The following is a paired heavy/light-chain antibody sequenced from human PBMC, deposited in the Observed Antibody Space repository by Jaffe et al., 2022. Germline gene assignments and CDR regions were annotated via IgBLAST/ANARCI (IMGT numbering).Light chain of an antibody. CDR1: QSVSSN. J-gene: IGKJ2*01. Sequence: EIVMMQSPATLSVSPGERATLSCRASQSVSSNLAWYQQKPGQAPRLLIYGASTRATGIPARFSGSGSGTEFTLTISSLQSEDFAVYYCQQYNNWPLPNTFGQGTKLEIK. CDR2: GAS. V-gene: IGKV3D-15*01. CDR3: QQYNNWPLPNT.
Heavy chain of an antibody. CDR1: GFTFSSYS. CDR3: ARDGDSEDIVVVPAASNWFDP. J-gene: IGHJ5*02. V-gene: IGHV3-21*01. Sequence: EVQLVESGGGLVKPGGSLRLSCAASGFTFSSYSMNWVRQAPGKGLEWVSSISSSSSYIYYADSVKGRFTISRDNAKNSLYLQMNSLRAEDTAVYYCARDGDSEDIVVVPAASNWFDPWGQGTLVTVSS. D-gene: IGHD2-2*01. CDR2: ISSSSSYI.